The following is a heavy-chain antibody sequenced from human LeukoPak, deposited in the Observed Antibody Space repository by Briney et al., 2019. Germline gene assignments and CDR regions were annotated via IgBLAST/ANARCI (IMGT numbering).Heavy chain of an antibody. CDR1: GGSISSTSYY. D-gene: IGHD6-6*01. V-gene: IGHV4-39*01. Sequence: PSETLSLTCTVSGGSISSTSYYWGWIRQPPGKGLEWIGNIYYSGTTYYNPSLKSRVTISVDTSKNQFSLKLTSVTAADTAVYYCAIYSTSSGWFDAWGQGTLVTVSS. J-gene: IGHJ5*02. CDR2: IYYSGTT. CDR3: AIYSTSSGWFDA.